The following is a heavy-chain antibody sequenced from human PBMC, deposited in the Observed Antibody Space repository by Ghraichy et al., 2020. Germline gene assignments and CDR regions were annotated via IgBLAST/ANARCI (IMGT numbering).Heavy chain of an antibody. Sequence: GGSLRLSCAASGFTFSSYSMNWVRQAPGKGLEWVSSISSSSSYIYYADSVKGRFTISRDNAKNSLYLQMNSLRAEDTAVYYCARVGVGGRGFDYWGQGTLVTVSS. CDR3: ARVGVGGRGFDY. D-gene: IGHD1-26*01. J-gene: IGHJ4*02. V-gene: IGHV3-21*01. CDR2: ISSSSSYI. CDR1: GFTFSSYS.